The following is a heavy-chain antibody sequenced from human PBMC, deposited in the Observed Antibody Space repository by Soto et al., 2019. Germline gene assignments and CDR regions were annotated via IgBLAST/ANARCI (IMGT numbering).Heavy chain of an antibody. Sequence: GASVKVSCKASGYTFTSYGISWVRQAPGQGLEWMGWISAYNGNTNYAQKLQGRVTMTTDTSTSTAYMELRSLRSDDTAVYYCARTLTAADSNWFDPWGQGTLVTVSS. J-gene: IGHJ5*02. D-gene: IGHD6-13*01. CDR1: GYTFTSYG. CDR3: ARTLTAADSNWFDP. CDR2: ISAYNGNT. V-gene: IGHV1-18*04.